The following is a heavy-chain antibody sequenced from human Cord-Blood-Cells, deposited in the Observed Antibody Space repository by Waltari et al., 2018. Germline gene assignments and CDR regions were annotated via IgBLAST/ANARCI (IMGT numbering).Heavy chain of an antibody. CDR3: ARLVSPGDLPYFDY. D-gene: IGHD7-27*01. J-gene: IGHJ4*02. CDR1: GGSISRISYY. Sequence: QLQMQESGPGLVKPSETLSLTCTVSGGSISRISYYLGWIRQPPGKGLEWIGSIYYSGSTYYNPSLKSRVTISVDTSKNQFSLKLSSVTAADTAVYYCARLVSPGDLPYFDYWGQGTLVTVSS. V-gene: IGHV4-39*01. CDR2: IYYSGST.